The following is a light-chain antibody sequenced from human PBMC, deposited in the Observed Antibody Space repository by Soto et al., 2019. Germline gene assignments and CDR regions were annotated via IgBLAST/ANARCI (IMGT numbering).Light chain of an antibody. CDR3: QQLESSPLT. CDR2: AAS. Sequence: QLVKSPSSLSASVGDRVTITCRASQGVASYVAWYQQKPGRAPKALIYAASTLQSGVPSRFSGSGSGTDVTLTITSLQPEDSATYYCQQLESSPLTFGGGTKVEIK. V-gene: IGKV1-9*01. CDR1: QGVASY. J-gene: IGKJ4*01.